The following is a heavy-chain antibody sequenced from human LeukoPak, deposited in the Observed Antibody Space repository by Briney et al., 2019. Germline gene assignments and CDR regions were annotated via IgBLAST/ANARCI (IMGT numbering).Heavy chain of an antibody. CDR1: GFTFRDSY. CDR2: IKQDGSEK. V-gene: IGHV3-7*01. J-gene: IGHJ6*02. CDR3: ARERLWFAPRYYYYGMDV. Sequence: GGSLRLSCVASGFTFRDSYMTWVRQAPGKGLGWVANIKQDGSEKYYADSVKGRFTISRDNAKNSLYLQMNSLRAEDTAVYYCARERLWFAPRYYYYGMDVWGQGTTVTVSS. D-gene: IGHD3-10*01.